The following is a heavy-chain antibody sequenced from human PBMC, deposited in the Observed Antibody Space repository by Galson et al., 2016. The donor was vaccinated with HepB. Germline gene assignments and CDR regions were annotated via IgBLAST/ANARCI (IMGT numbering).Heavy chain of an antibody. D-gene: IGHD5/OR15-5a*01. Sequence: SLRLSCAASGFSFSSYSMNWVRQAPGKGLEWVSYISNTSSPTIYYADSVKGRFTISRDNAKNSLYLQMNSLRDEDTAVYYCARGVGPAYMDVWGKGTTVTVSS. CDR3: ARGVGPAYMDV. J-gene: IGHJ6*03. CDR2: ISNTSSPTI. CDR1: GFSFSSYS. V-gene: IGHV3-48*02.